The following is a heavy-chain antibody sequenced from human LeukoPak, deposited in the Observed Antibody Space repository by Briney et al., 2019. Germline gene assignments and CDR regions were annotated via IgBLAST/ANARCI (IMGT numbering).Heavy chain of an antibody. J-gene: IGHJ6*02. Sequence: PGRSLRLSCAASGFTFSSYVMHWVRQAPGKGLEWVAVISYDGSHNYNADSVKGRFTISRDNSKNTLYLQMNSLRAEDTAVYYCAKVRDYYYYYGMDVWGQGTTVTVSS. CDR3: AKVRDYYYYYGMDV. CDR1: GFTFSSYV. CDR2: ISYDGSHN. V-gene: IGHV3-30*18. D-gene: IGHD3-22*01.